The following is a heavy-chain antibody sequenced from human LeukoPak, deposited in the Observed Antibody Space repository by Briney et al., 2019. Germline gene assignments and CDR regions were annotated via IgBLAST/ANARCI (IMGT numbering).Heavy chain of an antibody. J-gene: IGHJ1*01. D-gene: IGHD3-9*01. Sequence: PSETLSLTCGVFGVSINDYYWSWMRESRGEGVEGIGEISHTEGSMYNTSLESRVPMPVGTSEDQVSPELVFVDGPDTADFFCARIRCGHSGSVCYNHWGLGTLVTVSS. V-gene: IGHV4-34*01. CDR3: ARIRCGHSGSVCYNH. CDR1: GVSINDYY. CDR2: ISHTEGS.